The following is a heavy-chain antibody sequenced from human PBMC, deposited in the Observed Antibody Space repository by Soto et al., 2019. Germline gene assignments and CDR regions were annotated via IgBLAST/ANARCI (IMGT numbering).Heavy chain of an antibody. V-gene: IGHV3-23*01. CDR2: ISGSGGST. CDR3: AKGGSRVRVDKINYYYYYYMDV. CDR1: GFTFSSYA. J-gene: IGHJ6*03. Sequence: GGSLRLSCAASGFTFSSYAMSWVRQAPGKGLEWVSAISGSGGSTYYADSVKGRFTISRDNSKNTLYLQMNSLRAEDTAVYYCAKGGSRVRVDKINYYYYYYMDVWGKGTTVTVSS. D-gene: IGHD3-3*01.